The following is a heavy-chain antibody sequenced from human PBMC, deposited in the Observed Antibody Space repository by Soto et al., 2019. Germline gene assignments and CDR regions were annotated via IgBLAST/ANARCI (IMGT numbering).Heavy chain of an antibody. CDR3: ATGNINSMLES. CDR2: MWHSGGA. J-gene: IGHJ4*02. V-gene: IGHV4-4*02. CDR1: AGSISSYDW. Sequence: QVQLQESGPGLVKPSETLSLTCVVSAGSISSYDWWTWVRQPPGKGLEWIGKMWHSGGADYSPSLKSRVTISADFSKNQCPMRLSAVTAASTAMYYCATGNINSMLESWAAGTQVAVS.